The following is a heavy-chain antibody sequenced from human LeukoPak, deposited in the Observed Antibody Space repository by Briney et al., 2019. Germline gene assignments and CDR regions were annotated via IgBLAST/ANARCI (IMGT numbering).Heavy chain of an antibody. CDR2: IRNDGSKK. CDR3: AKASGRSAYGLDY. CDR1: GFTFSDYG. D-gene: IGHD3-16*01. J-gene: IGHJ4*02. Sequence: GGSLRLSCVAAGFTFSDYGMHWVRQAPGKGLEWVALIRNDGSKKYYVDSVKGRFTISRDDSKNTVYLQMYSLRPDDTAVYYCAKASGRSAYGLDYWGQGTLVTVFS. V-gene: IGHV3-30*02.